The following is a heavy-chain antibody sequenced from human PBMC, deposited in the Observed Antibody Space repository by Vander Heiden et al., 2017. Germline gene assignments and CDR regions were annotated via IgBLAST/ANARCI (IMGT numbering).Heavy chain of an antibody. V-gene: IGHV3-33*01. J-gene: IGHJ3*02. CDR1: GFTFSSYG. D-gene: IGHD6-19*01. Sequence: QVQLVESGGGVVQPGRSLRLSCAASGFTFSSYGRHWVRQAPGKGLEWVAVIWYDGSNKYYADSVKGRFTISRDNSKNTLYLQMNSLRAEDTAVYYCARDQRQWLVLEAFDIWGQGTMVTVSS. CDR3: ARDQRQWLVLEAFDI. CDR2: IWYDGSNK.